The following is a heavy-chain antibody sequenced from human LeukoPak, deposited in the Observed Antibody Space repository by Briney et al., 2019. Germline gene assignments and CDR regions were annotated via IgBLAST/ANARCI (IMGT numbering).Heavy chain of an antibody. CDR1: GFTFSGFA. CDR2: VSGSGGST. CDR3: AKDLSPLYYYYGMDV. V-gene: IGHV3-23*01. J-gene: IGHJ6*02. Sequence: GGSLRLSCAASGFTFSGFAMSWVRQAPGKGLEWVSVVSGSGGSTYYADSVKGRFTVSRDNSKNTLYLQMNSLSAEDTAVYYCAKDLSPLYYYYGMDVWGQGTTVTVSS.